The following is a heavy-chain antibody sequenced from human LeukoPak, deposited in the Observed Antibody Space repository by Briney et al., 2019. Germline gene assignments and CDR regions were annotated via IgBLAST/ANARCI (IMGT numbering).Heavy chain of an antibody. CDR3: ARAPLDDSSGYPY. Sequence: ASVKFSCKASGYTFTSYDINWVRHATGQGLEWRGWMNPSSGKTGYAQKFQGRVTMTRNTSISTAYMELSSLRSEDTAVITCARAPLDDSSGYPYWGAGELVTVSS. CDR1: GYTFTSYD. D-gene: IGHD3-22*01. J-gene: IGHJ4*01. CDR2: MNPSSGKT. V-gene: IGHV1-8*01.